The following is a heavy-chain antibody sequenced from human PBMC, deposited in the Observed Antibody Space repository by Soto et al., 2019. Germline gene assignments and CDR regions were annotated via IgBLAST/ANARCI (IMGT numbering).Heavy chain of an antibody. CDR2: IYTSGTT. CDR1: GFTVNSNY. Sequence: QPGGSLRLSCAASGFTVNSNYISWVRQAPGKGLEWISVIYTSGTTYYRDSVKGRFTIFRDDSKNMVNLQMNSLTVEDTAVYYCACHVAGRHKNAFDVWGQGTMVTVSS. D-gene: IGHD2-21*01. V-gene: IGHV3-53*01. CDR3: ACHVAGRHKNAFDV. J-gene: IGHJ3*01.